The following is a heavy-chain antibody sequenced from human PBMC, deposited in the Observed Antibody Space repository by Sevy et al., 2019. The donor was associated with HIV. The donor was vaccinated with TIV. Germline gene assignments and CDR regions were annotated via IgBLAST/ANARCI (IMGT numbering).Heavy chain of an antibody. V-gene: IGHV1-69*13. D-gene: IGHD3-10*01. CDR1: GGTFSSYA. J-gene: IGHJ4*02. CDR3: ARDRGHHYYGSGSYYIGDY. Sequence: ASVKVSCKASGGTFSSYAISWVRQAPGQGLEWMGGIIPIFGTANYAQKFQGRVTITADEPTSTAYMELSSLRSEDTAVYYCARDRGHHYYGSGSYYIGDYWGQGTLVTVSS. CDR2: IIPIFGTA.